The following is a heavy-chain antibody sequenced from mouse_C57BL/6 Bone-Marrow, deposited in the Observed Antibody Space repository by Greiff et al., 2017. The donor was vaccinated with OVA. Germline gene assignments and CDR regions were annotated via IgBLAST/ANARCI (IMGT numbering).Heavy chain of an antibody. V-gene: IGHV3-6*01. CDR3: ARDLFLAWFAY. CDR1: GYSITSGYY. J-gene: IGHJ3*01. CDR2: ISYDGSN. Sequence: EVKVEESGPGLVKPSQSLSLTCSVTGYSITSGYYWNWIRQFPGNKLEWMGYISYDGSNNYNPSLKNRISITRDTSKNQFFLKLNSVTTEDTATYYCARDLFLAWFAYWGQGTLVTVSA. D-gene: IGHD6-2*01.